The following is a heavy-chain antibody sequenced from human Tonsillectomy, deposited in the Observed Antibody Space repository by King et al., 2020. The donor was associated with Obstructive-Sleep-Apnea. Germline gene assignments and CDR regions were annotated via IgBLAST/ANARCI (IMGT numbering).Heavy chain of an antibody. CDR1: GFIFSRYS. V-gene: IGHV3-21*05. CDR2: INFDSIHI. Sequence: VQLVESGGGLVQPGESQRLSCEASGFIFSRYSMNLVRQAPGKGMELSSDINFDSIHIYFADSVQGRFTISRDKGRNSLYLQMNSLRAEDTAVYYCVRDLHWAFDIWGQGTVVTVSS. CDR3: VRDLHWAFDI. J-gene: IGHJ3*02.